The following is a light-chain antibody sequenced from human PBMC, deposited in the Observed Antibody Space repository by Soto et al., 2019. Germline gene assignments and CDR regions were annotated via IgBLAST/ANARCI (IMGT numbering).Light chain of an antibody. V-gene: IGKV3D-15*01. J-gene: IGKJ5*01. CDR2: DAS. CDR1: QSVSNN. CDR3: QQYHNWPPIT. Sequence: IVLTQSPGTLSLSHGERATLSCRASQSVSNNYLAWYQQKPGQAPRLLISDASNRATGIPARFSGSGSGTDFTLTISSLQSGDFAVYYCQQYHNWPPITFGQGTRLEI.